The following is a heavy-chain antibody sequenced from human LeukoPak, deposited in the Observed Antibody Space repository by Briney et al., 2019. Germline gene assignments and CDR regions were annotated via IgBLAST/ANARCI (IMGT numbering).Heavy chain of an antibody. CDR2: ISGSGGST. V-gene: IGHV3-23*01. J-gene: IGHJ3*02. CDR3: AKARSGSYYNGAFDI. Sequence: GGSLRLSCAASGFTFSTYGMSWVRQAPGKGLEWVSAISGSGGSTYYADSVKGRFTISRDNSKNTLYLQMNSLRAEDTAVYYCAKARSGSYYNGAFDIWGQGTMVTVSS. D-gene: IGHD3-10*01. CDR1: GFTFSTYG.